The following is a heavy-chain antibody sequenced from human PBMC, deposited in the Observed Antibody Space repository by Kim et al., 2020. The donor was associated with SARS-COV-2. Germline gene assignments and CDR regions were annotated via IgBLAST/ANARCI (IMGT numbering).Heavy chain of an antibody. CDR3: ARYHHMVPHLDHMVAHGMDV. Sequence: GGSLRLSCAASGFTFSDYYMSWIRQAPGKGLEWVSYISSSGSTIYYADSVKGRFTISRDNAKNSLYLQMNSLRAEDTAVYYCARYHHMVPHLDHMVAHGMDVWGQGTTVTVSS. D-gene: IGHD2-21*01. J-gene: IGHJ6*02. CDR1: GFTFSDYY. V-gene: IGHV3-11*04. CDR2: ISSSGSTI.